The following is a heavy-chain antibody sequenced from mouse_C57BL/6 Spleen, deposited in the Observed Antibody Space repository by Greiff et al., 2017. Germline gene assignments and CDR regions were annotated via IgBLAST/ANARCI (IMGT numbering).Heavy chain of an antibody. Sequence: QVQLQQPGAELVKPGASVKLSCKASGYTFTSYWMQWVKQRPGQGLEWIGKIDPSDSYTNYNQKFKGKATLTVDTSSSTAYMQLSSLTSEDSAFYYCARSLYDSPPDYWGQGTSVTGSS. V-gene: IGHV1-50*01. CDR1: GYTFTSYW. J-gene: IGHJ4*01. CDR2: IDPSDSYT. D-gene: IGHD1-1*01. CDR3: ARSLYDSPPDY.